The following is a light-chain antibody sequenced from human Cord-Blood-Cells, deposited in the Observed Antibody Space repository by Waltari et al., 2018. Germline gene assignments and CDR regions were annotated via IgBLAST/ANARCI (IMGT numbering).Light chain of an antibody. Sequence: EIVLTQSPATLSLSTGERATLSCRASQSVSSYLAWYQQKPGQAPRLLLYGASNRGNGIPARFSGSGSGTDFTLTISSLEPEDFAVYYCPQRSNWLTFGGCTKVEIK. V-gene: IGKV3-11*01. CDR2: GAS. J-gene: IGKJ4*01. CDR1: QSVSSY. CDR3: PQRSNWLT.